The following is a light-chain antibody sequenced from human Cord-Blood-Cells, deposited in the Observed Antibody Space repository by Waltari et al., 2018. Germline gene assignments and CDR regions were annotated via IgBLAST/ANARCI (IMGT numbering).Light chain of an antibody. Sequence: QSVLTQPPSVSGAPGQRVTISCTGSSSNIGAGYDVPWYQQLPGTAPKLLIYGNSNRPSGVPDRFSGSKSGTSASLAITGLQAEDEADYYCQSYDSSLPWVFGGGTKLTVL. CDR1: SSNIGAGYD. V-gene: IGLV1-40*01. CDR2: GNS. J-gene: IGLJ3*02. CDR3: QSYDSSLPWV.